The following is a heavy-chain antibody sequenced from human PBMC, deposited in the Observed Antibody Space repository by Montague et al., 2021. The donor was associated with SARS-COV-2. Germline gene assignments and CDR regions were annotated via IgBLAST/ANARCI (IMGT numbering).Heavy chain of an antibody. CDR2: IYYSGST. Sequence: SETLSLTCTVSGGPLSSYYLSWIRQPPWKVLEWIGYIYYSGSTNYNLSLKSRVTISVDTSKNQFSLNLSSVTAADTAVYYCARHVSGSLTHFHHWGQGSLVTVSS. V-gene: IGHV4-59*08. CDR1: GGPLSSYY. J-gene: IGHJ1*01. D-gene: IGHD1-26*01. CDR3: ARHVSGSLTHFHH.